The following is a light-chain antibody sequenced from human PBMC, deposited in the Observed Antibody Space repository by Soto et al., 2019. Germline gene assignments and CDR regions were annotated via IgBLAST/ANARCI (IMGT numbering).Light chain of an antibody. J-gene: IGKJ1*01. CDR1: QSISSY. V-gene: IGKV1-39*01. Sequence: DIQMTQSPSSLSASVGDRVTNTCRASQSISSYLNWYQQKPGKAPKLLIYAASSLQSVVSSRFSGSGSGTDFTLTISSLQPEDFATYYCQQSYSTPRTFGQGTKVDIK. CDR3: QQSYSTPRT. CDR2: AAS.